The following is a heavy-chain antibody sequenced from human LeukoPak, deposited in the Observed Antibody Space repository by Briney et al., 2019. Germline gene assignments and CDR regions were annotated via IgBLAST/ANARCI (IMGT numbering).Heavy chain of an antibody. Sequence: ASVKVSCKASGYTFTSYDINWVRQATGQGLEWMGWMNPNSGNTGYAQKFQGRVTMTRNTSISTAYMELSSLRSEDTAVYYCARAENYDFWSGYWFDPWGQGTLVTVSS. V-gene: IGHV1-8*01. CDR2: MNPNSGNT. CDR1: GYTFTSYD. D-gene: IGHD3-3*01. CDR3: ARAENYDFWSGYWFDP. J-gene: IGHJ5*02.